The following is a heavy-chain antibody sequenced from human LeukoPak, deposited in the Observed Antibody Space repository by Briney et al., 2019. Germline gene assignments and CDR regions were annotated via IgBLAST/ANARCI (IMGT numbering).Heavy chain of an antibody. CDR2: MYYSGST. J-gene: IGHJ4*02. CDR3: ARRVEEDYFDY. Sequence: PSETLSLTCTVSGRSISSYYWSWIRQPPGTGLEWIGYMYYSGSTNYNPSLKSRVTILVDTSKNQFSLKLNSVSAADTAVYYSARRVEEDYFDYWGQGTLVTVSS. D-gene: IGHD2-15*01. CDR1: GRSISSYY. V-gene: IGHV4-59*01.